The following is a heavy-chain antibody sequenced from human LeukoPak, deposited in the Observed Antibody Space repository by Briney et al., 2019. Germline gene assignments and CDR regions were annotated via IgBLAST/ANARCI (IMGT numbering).Heavy chain of an antibody. CDR3: AKDFEGDDFWSGYYLSN. V-gene: IGHV3-23*01. CDR1: GFTFSSYA. J-gene: IGHJ1*01. D-gene: IGHD3-3*01. CDR2: ISGSGGST. Sequence: GGSLRLSCAASGFTFSSYAMSWVRQAPGKGLEWVSAISGSGGSTYYADSVKGRFTISRDNSKNTLYLQMNSLRAEDTAVYYCAKDFEGDDFWSGYYLSNWGQGPWSPSPQ.